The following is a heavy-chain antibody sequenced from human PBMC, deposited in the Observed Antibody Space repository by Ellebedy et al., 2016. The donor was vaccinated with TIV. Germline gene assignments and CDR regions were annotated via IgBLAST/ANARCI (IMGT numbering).Heavy chain of an antibody. CDR1: GHTFSHDW. J-gene: IGHJ4*02. V-gene: IGHV5-51*01. CDR2: IDLRDPTA. CDR3: ATYNGGNEGFGL. Sequence: GESLKISCEESGHTFSHDWIAWVRQMPGKGLDWMGNIDLRDPTATYNPSFQGQVTISADKSITTAYLQWNSLRSSDTAIYYCATYNGGNEGFGLWGQGTLVTVSS. D-gene: IGHD4-23*01.